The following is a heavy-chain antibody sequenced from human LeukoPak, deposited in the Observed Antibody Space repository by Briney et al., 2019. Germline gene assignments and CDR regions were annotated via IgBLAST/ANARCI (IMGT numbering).Heavy chain of an antibody. J-gene: IGHJ4*02. V-gene: IGHV3-23*01. Sequence: GGSLRLSCAASGFTFSSYWMHWVRQAPGKGLEWVSAISGSGVSTYYADSVKGRFTISRDNSKNTLYLQMNSLRAEDTAVYYCAKEHAQGGFDQWGQGTLVTVSS. CDR3: AKEHAQGGFDQ. D-gene: IGHD2-2*01. CDR2: ISGSGVST. CDR1: GFTFSSYW.